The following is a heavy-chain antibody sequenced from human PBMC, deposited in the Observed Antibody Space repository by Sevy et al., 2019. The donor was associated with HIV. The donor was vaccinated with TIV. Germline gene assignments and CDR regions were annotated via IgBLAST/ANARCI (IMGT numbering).Heavy chain of an antibody. D-gene: IGHD6-13*01. V-gene: IGHV1-69*06. CDR3: ASGIAAAGPYYYYYYMDV. Sequence: ASVKVSCKASGGTFSSYAISWVRQAPGQGLEWMGGIIPIFGTANYAQKFQGRVTITADKSTSTAYMELSSLRSEDTAVYYCASGIAAAGPYYYYYYMDVWGKGTTVTVSS. CDR2: IIPIFGTA. J-gene: IGHJ6*03. CDR1: GGTFSSYA.